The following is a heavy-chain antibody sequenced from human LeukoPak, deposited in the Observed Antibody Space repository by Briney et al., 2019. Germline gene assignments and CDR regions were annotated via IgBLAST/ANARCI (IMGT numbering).Heavy chain of an antibody. Sequence: GGSLRLSCAASGFTFSSYWMNWVRQAPGKGLVWVSRIASDGSSTTYADSVKGRFSISRDNAKNTLYLQMNSLRVEDTAVYYCARGRPHGNDYWGRGTLVTVSS. CDR3: ARGRPHGNDY. D-gene: IGHD4-23*01. V-gene: IGHV3-74*01. J-gene: IGHJ4*02. CDR2: IASDGSST. CDR1: GFTFSSYW.